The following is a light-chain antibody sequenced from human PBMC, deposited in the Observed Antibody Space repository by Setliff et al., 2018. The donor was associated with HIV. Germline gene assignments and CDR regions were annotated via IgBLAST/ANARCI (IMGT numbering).Light chain of an antibody. CDR3: SSYTSTYTYV. Sequence: QSVLTQPASVSGSPGQSVTISCTGTSSDVGGYNYVSWYQQHPGKAPKLMIYDVSNRPSGVSNRFSGSKSGNTASLTISRLQAEDEADYYCSSYTSTYTYVFGTGTQLTVL. CDR1: SSDVGGYNY. V-gene: IGLV2-14*01. J-gene: IGLJ1*01. CDR2: DVS.